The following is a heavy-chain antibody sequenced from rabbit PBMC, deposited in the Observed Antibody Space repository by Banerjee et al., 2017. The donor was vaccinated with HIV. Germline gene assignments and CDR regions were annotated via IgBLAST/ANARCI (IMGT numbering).Heavy chain of an antibody. J-gene: IGHJ4*01. CDR1: GFSFSSSNY. CDR3: ARNFDL. V-gene: IGHV1S40*01. CDR2: IYTSSGST. Sequence: QSLEESGGDLVKPGASLTLTCTASGFSFSSSNYMCWVRQAPGKGLEWIACIYTSSGSTWYASWVNGRFTISKTSSTTVTLQMTSLTAADTATYFCARNFDLWGQGTLVTVS.